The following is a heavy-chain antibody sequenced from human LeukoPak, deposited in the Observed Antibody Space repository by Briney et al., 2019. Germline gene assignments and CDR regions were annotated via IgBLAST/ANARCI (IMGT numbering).Heavy chain of an antibody. V-gene: IGHV4-30-2*01. D-gene: IGHD6-13*01. CDR2: IYQSGAT. CDR1: GGSISSGGYS. Sequence: PSETLSLTCDVSGGSISSGGYSWSWIRQPPGKGLEWIGYIYQSGATYYNPSLKSRVTISVDRSKNQFSLNLSSVTAADTAVYYCARVKLRNYSSSRGRVYAFDIWGQGTMVTVSS. J-gene: IGHJ3*02. CDR3: ARVKLRNYSSSRGRVYAFDI.